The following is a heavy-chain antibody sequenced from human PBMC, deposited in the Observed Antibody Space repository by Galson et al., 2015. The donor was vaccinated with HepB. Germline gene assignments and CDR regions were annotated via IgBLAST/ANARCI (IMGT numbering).Heavy chain of an antibody. D-gene: IGHD5-12*01. J-gene: IGHJ4*02. CDR3: ARQWQPDY. V-gene: IGHV5-51*01. Sequence: QSGAEVKKPGESLKISCKGSGYSFTSSWIGWVRQMPGKGLAWVGIIYPGDSETRNSPSFQGQVTIAADKSISTAYPQWSSLKASVTAMYYCARQWQPDYWVQGTLVTVSS. CDR1: GYSFTSSW. CDR2: IYPGDSET.